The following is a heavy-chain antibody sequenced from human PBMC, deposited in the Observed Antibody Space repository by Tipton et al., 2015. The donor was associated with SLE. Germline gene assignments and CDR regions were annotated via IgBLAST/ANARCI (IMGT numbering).Heavy chain of an antibody. J-gene: IGHJ2*01. CDR1: DYSISSTYY. D-gene: IGHD1-1*01. CDR3: AGERIPLGQTIIKERDSYFDL. Sequence: TLSLTCVVSDYSISSTYYWGWIRQPPGKGLEWIGNIYHTGTTYYIPSLKSRVTISIDTSKNNFSLKMTAVTAADTAVYFCAGERIPLGQTIIKERDSYFDLWGRGTLVTVSS. V-gene: IGHV4-38-2*02. CDR2: IYHTGTT.